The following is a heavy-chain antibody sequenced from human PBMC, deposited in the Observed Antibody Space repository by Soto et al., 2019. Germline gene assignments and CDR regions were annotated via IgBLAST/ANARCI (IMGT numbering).Heavy chain of an antibody. V-gene: IGHV3-21*01. CDR1: GFTFSSYS. Sequence: GGSLRLSCAASGFTFSSYSMNWVRQAPGKGLEWVSSISSSSYIYYADSVKGRFTISRDNAKNSLYLQMNSLRAEDTAVYYCAREYCGGDCLTDYWGQGTLVTVSS. D-gene: IGHD2-21*02. CDR2: ISSSSYI. CDR3: AREYCGGDCLTDY. J-gene: IGHJ4*02.